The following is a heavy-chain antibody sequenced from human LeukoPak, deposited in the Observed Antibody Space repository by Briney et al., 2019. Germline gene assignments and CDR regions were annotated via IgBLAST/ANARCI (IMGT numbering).Heavy chain of an antibody. CDR3: ARDPYYGLAAFDI. V-gene: IGHV4-31*03. D-gene: IGHD1-26*01. J-gene: IGHJ3*02. CDR1: GGSISSGGYY. CDR2: IYYSGST. Sequence: SETLSLTCTVSGGSISSGGYYWSWIRQHPGKGLEWIGYIYYSGSTYYNPSLKSRVTISVDTSKNQFSLRLSSVTAADTAVYYCARDPYYGLAAFDIWGQGTMVTVSS.